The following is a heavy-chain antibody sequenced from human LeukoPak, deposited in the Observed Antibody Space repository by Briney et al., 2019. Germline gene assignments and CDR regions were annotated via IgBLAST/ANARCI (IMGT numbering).Heavy chain of an antibody. Sequence: GGSLRLSCAASGFTFSDYYMSWIRQAPGKGLEWVSHISSSSSYTNYADSVKGRFTISRDNAKNSLYLQMNSLRAEDTAVYYCARDLVAAAGTFDYWGQGTLVTVSS. D-gene: IGHD6-13*01. CDR2: ISSSSSYT. CDR1: GFTFSDYY. V-gene: IGHV3-11*06. J-gene: IGHJ4*02. CDR3: ARDLVAAAGTFDY.